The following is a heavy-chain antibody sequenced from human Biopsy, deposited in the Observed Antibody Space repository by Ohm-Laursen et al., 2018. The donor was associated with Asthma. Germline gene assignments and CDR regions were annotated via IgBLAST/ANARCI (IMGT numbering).Heavy chain of an antibody. CDR2: IYYSGST. J-gene: IGHJ4*02. Sequence: SETLSLTCTVSSGSITRGGYYWNWIRQHPGKGLEWIGFIYYSGSTYYNPSLKSRVSISIDTSKNQFSLKLSSVTAADTAVYYCARAQDYYDSRGYYRSFDYWGQGTLVTVSS. CDR3: ARAQDYYDSRGYYRSFDY. V-gene: IGHV4-31*03. D-gene: IGHD3-22*01. CDR1: SGSITRGGYY.